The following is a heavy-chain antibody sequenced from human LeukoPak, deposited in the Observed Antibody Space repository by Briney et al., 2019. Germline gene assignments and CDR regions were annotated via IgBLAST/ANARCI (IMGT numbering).Heavy chain of an antibody. D-gene: IGHD2-15*01. CDR2: ISAYNGNT. Sequence: ASVKVSCKASGYTFTSYGISWVRQAPGQGLEWMGWISAYNGNTNYAQKLQGRVTMTTDTSTSTAYMELRSLGSDDTAVYYCARDWRGYCSGGSCYSDLDYWGQGTLVTVSS. CDR1: GYTFTSYG. V-gene: IGHV1-18*01. J-gene: IGHJ4*02. CDR3: ARDWRGYCSGGSCYSDLDY.